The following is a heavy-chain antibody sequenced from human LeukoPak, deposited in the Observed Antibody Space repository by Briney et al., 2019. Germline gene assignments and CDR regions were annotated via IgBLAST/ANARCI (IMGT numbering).Heavy chain of an antibody. J-gene: IGHJ3*02. Sequence: PGRSLRLSCAASGFTFSSYGMHWVRQAPGKGLEWVAVISYDGSNKYYADSVKGRFTISRDNSKNTLYLQMNSLRAEDTAVYYCARLGVTDYDFWSGYRSAFDIWGQGTMVTVSS. V-gene: IGHV3-30*03. CDR2: ISYDGSNK. CDR1: GFTFSSYG. CDR3: ARLGVTDYDFWSGYRSAFDI. D-gene: IGHD3-3*01.